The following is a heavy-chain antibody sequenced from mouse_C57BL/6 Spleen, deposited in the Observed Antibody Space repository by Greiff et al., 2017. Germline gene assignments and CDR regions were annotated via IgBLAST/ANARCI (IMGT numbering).Heavy chain of an antibody. CDR2: IWTGGGP. CDR1: GFSLTSYA. D-gene: IGHD2-3*01. CDR3: ARIYDGYFDY. V-gene: IGHV2-9-1*01. Sequence: QVQLKESGPGLVAPSQSLSITCTVSGFSLTSYAISWVRQPPGKGLEWLGVIWTGGGPNYNSALKSRLSISKDNSKSQVFIQMNSLQTIDTAGYYCARIYDGYFDYWGQGTTLTVSS. J-gene: IGHJ2*01.